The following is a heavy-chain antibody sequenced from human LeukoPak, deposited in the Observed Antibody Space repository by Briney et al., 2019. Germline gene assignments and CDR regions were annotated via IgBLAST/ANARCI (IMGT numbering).Heavy chain of an antibody. CDR3: ATFLTGYFDY. CDR1: GXSLGDYS. CDR2: IFYRGST. V-gene: IGHV4-59*08. J-gene: IGHJ4*02. D-gene: IGHD2/OR15-2a*01. Sequence: SETLSLTFSVSGXSLGDYSWSWFRQPPGKRLEWIGNIFYRGSTNYDPSFKSRVSLSMDMCKSQFSLKMTSMTAADTAVYYCATFLTGYFDYWGQGELVIVSS.